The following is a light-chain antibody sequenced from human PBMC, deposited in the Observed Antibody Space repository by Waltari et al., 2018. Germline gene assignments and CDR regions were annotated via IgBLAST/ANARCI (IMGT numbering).Light chain of an antibody. CDR1: SSHVGGSNY. CDR3: SSYISSDTLEL. V-gene: IGLV2-14*03. Sequence: HSALTQPASVSGSPGQSITISCTGTSSHVGGSNYVSWYQQHPGKAPKPMIYDVSNRPSGVSNRFSGSKSGNTASLTISGLQAEDEADYYCSSYISSDTLELFGGGTSLTVL. CDR2: DVS. J-gene: IGLJ2*01.